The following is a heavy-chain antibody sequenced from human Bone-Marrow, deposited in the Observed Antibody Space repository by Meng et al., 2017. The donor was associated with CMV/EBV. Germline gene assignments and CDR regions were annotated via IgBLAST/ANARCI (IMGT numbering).Heavy chain of an antibody. CDR2: INPSGGST. V-gene: IGHV1-46*01. CDR1: GYTFTRYY. CDR3: ARDQQWLRLPHYFDY. Sequence: ASVKVSCKASGYTFTRYYMHWVRQAPGQGLEWMGIINPSGGSTSHAQKFQGRVTMTRDTSTSTLYMELSSLRSEDTAVYYCARDQQWLRLPHYFDYWGQGTLVTVSS. D-gene: IGHD5-12*01. J-gene: IGHJ4*02.